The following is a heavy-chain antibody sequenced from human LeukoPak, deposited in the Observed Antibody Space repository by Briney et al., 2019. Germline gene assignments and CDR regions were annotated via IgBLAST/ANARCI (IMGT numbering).Heavy chain of an antibody. CDR1: GFTVSSNY. D-gene: IGHD3-3*01. CDR3: ASGKGHDFWSGYLSWFDP. V-gene: IGHV3-66*01. J-gene: IGHJ5*02. Sequence: GGSLRLSCAASGFTVSSNYMSWVRQAPGKGLEWVSVIYSGGSTYYADSVKDRFTIPRDNSKNTLYLQMNSLRAEDTAVYYCASGKGHDFWSGYLSWFDPWGQGTLVTVSS. CDR2: IYSGGST.